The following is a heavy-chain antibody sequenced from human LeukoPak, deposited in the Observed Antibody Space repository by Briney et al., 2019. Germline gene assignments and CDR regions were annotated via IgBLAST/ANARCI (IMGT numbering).Heavy chain of an antibody. V-gene: IGHV3-30*02. CDR2: IRYGGTDT. D-gene: IGHD1-26*01. CDR1: GFSFSTYG. Sequence: GGSLRLSCAASGFSFSTYGMHWVRQAPGKGLDWVAFIRYGGTDTYYADSVKGRFTISRDNSKNTLYLQMNSLRAEDTAVYYCARSGGGSYWGDDYYYMDVWGKGTTVTVSS. J-gene: IGHJ6*03. CDR3: ARSGGGSYWGDDYYYMDV.